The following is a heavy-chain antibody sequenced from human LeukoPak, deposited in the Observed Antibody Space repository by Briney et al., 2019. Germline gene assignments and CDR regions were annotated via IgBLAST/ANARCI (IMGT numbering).Heavy chain of an antibody. D-gene: IGHD6-19*01. J-gene: IGHJ3*02. CDR1: GYTFTGYY. Sequence: ASVKVSCKAPGYTFTGYYMHWVRQAPGQGLEWMGWINPNSGGTNYAQNLQGRVTMTTDTSTRTAYMELRSLRSGDTAVYYCARWSYSSDWYFGTFDIWGQGTTVTISS. CDR2: INPNSGGT. CDR3: ARWSYSSDWYFGTFDI. V-gene: IGHV1-2*02.